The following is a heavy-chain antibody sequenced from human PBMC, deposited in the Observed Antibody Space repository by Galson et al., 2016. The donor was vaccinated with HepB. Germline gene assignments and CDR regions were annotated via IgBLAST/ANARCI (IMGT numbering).Heavy chain of an antibody. D-gene: IGHD3-10*01. V-gene: IGHV4-59*01. Sequence: LTCTVSAGSIRGYFWSWIRQPPGRGLEWIAYIASSGEINYNPSLKSRVTMSLDTSKNQFSLRLSSVTAADTAVYYCARFLGSGSRYFDFWGQGTLVTVSS. CDR3: ARFLGSGSRYFDF. CDR1: AGSIRGYF. CDR2: IASSGEI. J-gene: IGHJ4*02.